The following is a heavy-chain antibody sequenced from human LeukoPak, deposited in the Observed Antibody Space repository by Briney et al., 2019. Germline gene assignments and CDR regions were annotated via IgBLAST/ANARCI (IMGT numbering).Heavy chain of an antibody. CDR1: GGSISSFY. Sequence: SETLSLTCTVSGGSISSFYWSWIRPPPGQGREWIGYIYYSGSTHYNPSLKSRVTTSVDTSKKQFSLKRSSGTAADRAVYYCARHEEQPGRGGVDYWGQGTLVTVSS. D-gene: IGHD2-15*01. V-gene: IGHV4-59*08. CDR3: ARHEEQPGRGGVDY. J-gene: IGHJ4*02. CDR2: IYYSGST.